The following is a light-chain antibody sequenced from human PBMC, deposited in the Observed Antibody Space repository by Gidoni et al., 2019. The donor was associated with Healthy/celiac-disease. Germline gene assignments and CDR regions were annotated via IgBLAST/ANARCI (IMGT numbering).Light chain of an antibody. V-gene: IGLV1-44*01. CDR2: SNT. Sequence: QSVLTQPPSASGTPGQRVTISCSGSSSNIGSNTVNWYQPLPGTAPKLLIYSNTQRPSGVPDRFSGSKSGTSASLAISGLQSEDEADYYCAAWDDSLNGPDVVFGGGTKLTVL. CDR3: AAWDDSLNGPDVV. J-gene: IGLJ2*01. CDR1: SSNIGSNT.